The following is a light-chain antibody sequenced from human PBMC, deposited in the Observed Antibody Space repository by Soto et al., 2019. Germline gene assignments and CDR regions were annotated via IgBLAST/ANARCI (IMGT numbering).Light chain of an antibody. V-gene: IGLV2-14*01. Sequence: QSVLTQPASVSGSPGQSITISCTGTSSDVGGYNYVSWYQQHPGKAPKLMIYDVSNRPSGVSNRFSGSKSGNTASLTISGLQAEDDADYYCSSYTSSSSLVVFGGGPKVTVL. CDR1: SSDVGGYNY. CDR3: SSYTSSSSLVV. CDR2: DVS. J-gene: IGLJ2*01.